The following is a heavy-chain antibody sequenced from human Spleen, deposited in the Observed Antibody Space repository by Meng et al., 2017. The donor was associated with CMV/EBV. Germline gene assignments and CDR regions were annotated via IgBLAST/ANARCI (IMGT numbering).Heavy chain of an antibody. CDR2: IYHSGST. D-gene: IGHD1-26*01. V-gene: IGHV4-39*07. CDR3: ASRIEPPYYFDY. Sequence: GSLRLSCTVSGGSISSSSYYWGWIRQPPGKGLEWIGEIYHSGSTNYNPSLKSRVTISVDKSKNQFSLKLSSVTAADTAVYYCASRIEPPYYFDYWGQGTLVTVSS. CDR1: GGSISSSSYY. J-gene: IGHJ4*02.